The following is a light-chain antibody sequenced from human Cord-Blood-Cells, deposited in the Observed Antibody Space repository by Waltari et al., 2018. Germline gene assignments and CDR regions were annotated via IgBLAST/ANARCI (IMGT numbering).Light chain of an antibody. CDR2: AAS. Sequence: DIQMTQSPSSLSASVGDRVTITCRASQSISSYLNWYQQKPGKPPKLLIYAASSLQSGVPSRFSVSGSGTDFTLTISSLQPEDFATYYCQQSDSTPLTFGQGTKVEIK. J-gene: IGKJ1*01. CDR3: QQSDSTPLT. V-gene: IGKV1-39*01. CDR1: QSISSY.